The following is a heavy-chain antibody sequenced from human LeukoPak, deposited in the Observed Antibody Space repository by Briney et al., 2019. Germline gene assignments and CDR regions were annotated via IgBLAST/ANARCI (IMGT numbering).Heavy chain of an antibody. CDR2: IKQDGSEK. Sequence: GGSLRLSCAASGFTFTKYWMTLVRQAPGKGLEWVANIKQDGSEKFYVDSVKGRFTISRDNAKNSLDLQINSLGAEDTAVYYCARGLDCRSTSCYLDNWGQGTLVTVSS. D-gene: IGHD2-2*01. V-gene: IGHV3-7*01. CDR1: GFTFTKYW. J-gene: IGHJ4*02. CDR3: ARGLDCRSTSCYLDN.